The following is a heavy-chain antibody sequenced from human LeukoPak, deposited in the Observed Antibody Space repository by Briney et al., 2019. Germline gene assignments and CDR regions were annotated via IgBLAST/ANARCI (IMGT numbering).Heavy chain of an antibody. D-gene: IGHD5-24*01. J-gene: IGHJ5*02. CDR3: ARGPPSRDGYRTVGFDP. Sequence: PGGSLRLSCAASGFTVSSNYMSWVRQAPGKGLEWVSVIYSGGSTYYADSVKGRFTISRDISKNILYLLMNSLRAEDTAVYYCARGPPSRDGYRTVGFDPWGQGTLVTVSS. V-gene: IGHV3-66*01. CDR1: GFTVSSNY. CDR2: IYSGGST.